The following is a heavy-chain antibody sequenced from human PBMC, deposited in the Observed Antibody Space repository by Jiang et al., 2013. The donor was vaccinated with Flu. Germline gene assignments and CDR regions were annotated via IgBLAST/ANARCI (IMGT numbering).Heavy chain of an antibody. CDR3: ARQGTDTDYYYYGMDV. CDR2: IDPSDSYT. CDR1: GYSFTSYW. D-gene: IGHD5-18*01. V-gene: IGHV5-10-1*01. J-gene: IGHJ6*02. Sequence: GAEVKKPGESLRISCKGSGYSFTSYWISWARQMPGKGLEWMGRIDPSDSYTNYSPSFQGHVTISADKSISTAYLQWSSLKASDTAMYYCARQGTDTDYYYYGMDVWGQGTTVTVSS.